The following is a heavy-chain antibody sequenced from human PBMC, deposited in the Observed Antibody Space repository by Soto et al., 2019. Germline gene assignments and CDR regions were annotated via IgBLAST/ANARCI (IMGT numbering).Heavy chain of an antibody. CDR2: ISAYNGNT. V-gene: IGHV1-18*01. CDR1: GYTFTSYG. CDR3: ARDVLTTVTTFDAFEI. D-gene: IGHD4-17*01. Sequence: ASVKVSCKASGYTFTSYGISWVRQAPGQGLEWMGWISAYNGNTNYAQKLQGRVTMTTDTSTSTAYMELRSLRSDDTAVYYCARDVLTTVTTFDAFEIWGQGTMVTVAS. J-gene: IGHJ3*02.